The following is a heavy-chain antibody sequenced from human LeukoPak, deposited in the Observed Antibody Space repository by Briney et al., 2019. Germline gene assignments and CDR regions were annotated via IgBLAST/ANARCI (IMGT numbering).Heavy chain of an antibody. J-gene: IGHJ3*02. D-gene: IGHD4-23*01. Sequence: ASVKVSCKASGGTFSSYAISWVRQAPGQGLEWMGGIIPIFGTANYAHKFQGRVTITADESTSTAYMELSSLRSEDTAVYYCARPGNGGNSGDAFDIWGQGTMVTVSS. CDR3: ARPGNGGNSGDAFDI. V-gene: IGHV1-69*13. CDR2: IIPIFGTA. CDR1: GGTFSSYA.